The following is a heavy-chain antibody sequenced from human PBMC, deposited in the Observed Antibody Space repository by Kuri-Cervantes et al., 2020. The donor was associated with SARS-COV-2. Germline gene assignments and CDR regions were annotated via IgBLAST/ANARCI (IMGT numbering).Heavy chain of an antibody. CDR1: GYTFTSYG. Sequence: ASVKVSCKASGYTFTSYGISWVRQAPGQGLEWMGWISAYNGNTNYAQKLQGRVTITRDTSASTAYMELSSLRSEDTAVYYCASTRYCSGGSCYSNSDYWGQGTLVTVSS. CDR3: ASTRYCSGGSCYSNSDY. D-gene: IGHD2-15*01. J-gene: IGHJ4*02. V-gene: IGHV1-18*01. CDR2: ISAYNGNT.